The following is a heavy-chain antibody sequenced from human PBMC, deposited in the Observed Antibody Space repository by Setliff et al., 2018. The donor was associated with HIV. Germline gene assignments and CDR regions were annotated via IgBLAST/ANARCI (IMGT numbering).Heavy chain of an antibody. Sequence: PGGSLRLSCTASGFTFSDYWMHWVRRGPGRGLEWVSRIGRDGTVANYADSVKGRFTISRDNARNTLYLQMNSLRAEDTAVYYCARDQWGYSYGYYYYYYMDVWGKGTRSPSP. CDR3: ARDQWGYSYGYYYYYYMDV. D-gene: IGHD5-18*01. CDR2: IGRDGTVA. CDR1: GFTFSDYW. J-gene: IGHJ6*03. V-gene: IGHV3-74*01.